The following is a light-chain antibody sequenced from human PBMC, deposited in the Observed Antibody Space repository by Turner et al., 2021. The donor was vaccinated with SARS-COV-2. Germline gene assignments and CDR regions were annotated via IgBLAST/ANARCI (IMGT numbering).Light chain of an antibody. CDR1: SGSMASNY. J-gene: IGLJ2*01. CDR2: EDN. V-gene: IGLV6-57*03. Sequence: NFMLTQPHSVSESPGKTVTISCTRSSGSMASNYVQWYQQRPGSAPTTVIYEDNQRPSGVPDRFSGSIDSSSNSASLTISGLKTEDEADDYCQSYDSSNLVFGGGTKLTVL. CDR3: QSYDSSNLV.